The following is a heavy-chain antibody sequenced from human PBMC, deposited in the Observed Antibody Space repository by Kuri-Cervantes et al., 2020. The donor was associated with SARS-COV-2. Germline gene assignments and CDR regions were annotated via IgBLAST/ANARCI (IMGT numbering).Heavy chain of an antibody. Sequence: ASVKVSCKASGYTFSDYYLYWVRQAPGQGLAWMGWINPNSGGTNYEQKFQGWVTMTRDTSSTGYMELSRLRSDDTAVYCCARGMVRGLIQAYYYGMDVWGQGTTVTVSS. V-gene: IGHV1-2*04. CDR2: INPNSGGT. CDR3: ARGMVRGLIQAYYYGMDV. J-gene: IGHJ6*02. D-gene: IGHD3-10*01. CDR1: GYTFSDYY.